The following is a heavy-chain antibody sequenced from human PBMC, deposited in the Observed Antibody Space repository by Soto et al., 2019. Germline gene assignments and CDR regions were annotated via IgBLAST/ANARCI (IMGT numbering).Heavy chain of an antibody. J-gene: IGHJ6*02. CDR2: IDGSGGHT. CDR1: GFTFSTYA. V-gene: IGHV3-23*01. Sequence: EVQLLESGGGLVQPGGSLRLSCAASGFTFSTYAMSWVRQAPGKGLEWVTGIDGSGGHTYYADSVKGRFTISRDNSKNTLYLQMNSLRAEDTAVYYCLLQLYYYVVDVWGQGTTLTVSS. D-gene: IGHD2-2*01. CDR3: LLQLYYYVVDV.